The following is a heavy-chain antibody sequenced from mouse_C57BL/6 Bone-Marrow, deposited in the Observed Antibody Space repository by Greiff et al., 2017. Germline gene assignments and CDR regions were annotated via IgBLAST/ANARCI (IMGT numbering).Heavy chain of an antibody. CDR1: GYTFTSYW. V-gene: IGHV1-50*01. Sequence: QVQLKQPGAELVKPGASVKLSCKASGYTFTSYWMQWVKQRPGQGLEWIGEIDPSDSYTNYNQKLKGKATLTVDTSSSTAYMQLSSLTSEDSAVYYCARLPNYYGSSYPYYFDYWGQGTTLTVSS. CDR2: IDPSDSYT. CDR3: ARLPNYYGSSYPYYFDY. J-gene: IGHJ2*01. D-gene: IGHD1-1*01.